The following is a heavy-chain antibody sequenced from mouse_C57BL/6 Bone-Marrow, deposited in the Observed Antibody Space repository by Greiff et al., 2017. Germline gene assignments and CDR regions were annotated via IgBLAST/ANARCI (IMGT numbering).Heavy chain of an antibody. Sequence: EVMLVESGAGLVKPGGSLKLSCAASGFTFSSYAMSWVRQTPEQRLEWVAYISSGGDYIYYTDTVKGRFTISRDNSRNTLYLQLSSLKSEDTAMYYCTRDGFYDYVPFAYWGQGTLVTVSA. CDR3: TRDGFYDYVPFAY. CDR2: ISSGGDYI. CDR1: GFTFSSYA. J-gene: IGHJ3*01. D-gene: IGHD2-4*01. V-gene: IGHV5-9-1*02.